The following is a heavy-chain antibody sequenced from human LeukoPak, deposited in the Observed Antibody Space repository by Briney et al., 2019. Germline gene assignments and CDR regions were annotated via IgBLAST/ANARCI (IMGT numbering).Heavy chain of an antibody. CDR2: IYYSGST. D-gene: IGHD6-13*01. CDR3: ARGRAAAGTRGYNWFDP. J-gene: IGHJ5*02. V-gene: IGHV4-59*01. CDR1: GGSISSYY. Sequence: SETLSLTCTVSGGSISSYYWSWIRQRPGKGLEWIGYIYYSGSTNYNPSLKSRVTISVDTSKNQFSLKLSSVTAADTAVYYCARGRAAAGTRGYNWFDPWGQGTLVTVSS.